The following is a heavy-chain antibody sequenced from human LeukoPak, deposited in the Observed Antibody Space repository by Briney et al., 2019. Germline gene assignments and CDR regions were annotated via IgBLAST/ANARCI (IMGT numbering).Heavy chain of an antibody. D-gene: IGHD1-14*01. J-gene: IGHJ4*02. CDR3: ARDTEPD. CDR2: ISWNSGSI. Sequence: GRSLRLSCAASGFTFDDYAMHWVRQAPGKGLEWVSGISWNSGSIGYADSVKGRFTISRDNAKNSLYLQMNSLRAEDTAVYYCARDTEPDGGQGTLVTVSS. CDR1: GFTFDDYA. V-gene: IGHV3-9*01.